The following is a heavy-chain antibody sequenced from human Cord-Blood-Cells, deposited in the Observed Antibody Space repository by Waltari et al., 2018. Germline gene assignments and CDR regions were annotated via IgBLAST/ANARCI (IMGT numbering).Heavy chain of an antibody. D-gene: IGHD2-21*02. CDR2: INPSGST. V-gene: IGHV4-34*01. CDR1: GGSFSGYY. J-gene: IGHJ4*02. Sequence: QVQLQQWGAGLLKPSETLSLTCAVYGGSFSGYYWSWIRQPPGKGLEWIGEINPSGSTNYNPSLKSRVTISVDTSKNQFSLKLSSVTAADTAVYYCARRGLTTHIVVVTAIDYWGQGTLVTVSS. CDR3: ARRGLTTHIVVVTAIDY.